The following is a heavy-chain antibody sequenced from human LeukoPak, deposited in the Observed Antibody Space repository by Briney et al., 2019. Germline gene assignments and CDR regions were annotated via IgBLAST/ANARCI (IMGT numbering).Heavy chain of an antibody. J-gene: IGHJ4*02. CDR2: IKSKTDGGTT. D-gene: IGHD3-22*01. CDR1: GFTFSNAW. V-gene: IGHV3-15*01. CDR3: TTGYYDSSGYYDY. Sequence: PGGSLRLSCAASGFTFSNAWMSWVRQAPGKELEWVGRIKSKTDGGTTDYAAPVKGRFTISRDDSKNTLYLQMNSLKTEDTAVYYCTTGYYDSSGYYDYWGQGTLVTVSS.